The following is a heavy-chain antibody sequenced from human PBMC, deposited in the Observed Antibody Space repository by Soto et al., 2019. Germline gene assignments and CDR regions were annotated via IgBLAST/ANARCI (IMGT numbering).Heavy chain of an antibody. CDR3: ARALQYYYDSSGYSDY. D-gene: IGHD3-22*01. CDR1: GFTFSSYG. CDR2: IWYDGSNK. Sequence: PGGSLRLSCAASGFTFSSYGMHWVRQAPGKGLEWVAVIWYDGSNKYYADSVKGRFTISRDNSKNTLYLQMNSLRAEDTAVYYCARALQYYYDSSGYSDYWGQGTLVTVSS. J-gene: IGHJ4*02. V-gene: IGHV3-33*01.